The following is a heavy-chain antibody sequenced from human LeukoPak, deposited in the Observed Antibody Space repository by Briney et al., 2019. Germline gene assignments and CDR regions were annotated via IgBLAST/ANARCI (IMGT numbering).Heavy chain of an antibody. CDR3: ARALSSSWYNWFDP. V-gene: IGHV3-33*01. CDR2: IWYDGSNK. D-gene: IGHD6-13*01. Sequence: PGRSLRLSCAASGFTFSSYGMHWVRQAPGKGLEWVAVIWYDGSNKYYADSVKGRFTISRDNSKNTLYLQMNSLRAEDTAVYYCARALSSSWYNWFDPWGQGTLVTVSS. J-gene: IGHJ5*02. CDR1: GFTFSSYG.